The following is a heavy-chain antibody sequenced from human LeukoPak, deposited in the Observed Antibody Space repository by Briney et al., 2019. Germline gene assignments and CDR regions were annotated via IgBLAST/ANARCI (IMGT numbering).Heavy chain of an antibody. CDR3: ARGGGGNYGILSLYYFEY. Sequence: SGTLSLTCAVSGGSISSSNWWSWVRQPPGRGLEWVGTIYHSGSTNYDPSLKSRVTISVEKSQNQSCLKLSSATAADTAVYYCARGGGGNYGILSLYYFEYWGQGTLVTVSS. CDR1: GGSISSSNW. D-gene: IGHD3-9*01. V-gene: IGHV4-4*02. J-gene: IGHJ4*02. CDR2: IYHSGST.